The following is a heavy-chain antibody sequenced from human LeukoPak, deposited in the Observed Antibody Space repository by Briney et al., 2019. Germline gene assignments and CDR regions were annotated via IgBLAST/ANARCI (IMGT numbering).Heavy chain of an antibody. J-gene: IGHJ4*02. V-gene: IGHV4-30-4*01. D-gene: IGHD3-22*01. CDR2: ISYSGST. Sequence: KPSETLSLTCTVSGYSISSGYYWSWIRQPPGKGLEWIGYISYSGSTNYNPSLKSRLTISVDTSKNQFSLKLSSVTAADTAVYYCARGIELYYDSSGYMDYYFDYWGQGTLVTVSS. CDR1: GYSISSGYY. CDR3: ARGIELYYDSSGYMDYYFDY.